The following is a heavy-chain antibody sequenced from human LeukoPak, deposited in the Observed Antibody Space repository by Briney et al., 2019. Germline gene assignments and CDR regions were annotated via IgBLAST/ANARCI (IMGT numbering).Heavy chain of an antibody. J-gene: IGHJ5*02. CDR1: GGSISSYS. D-gene: IGHD6-19*01. Sequence: SETLSLTCTVSGGSISSYSWSWIRQPPGKGLEWIGYIYYSGSTNYNPSLRSRVTISVDTSKNQFSLKLSSVTAAVTAVYYCARGSGWYLPWGQGTLVTVSA. CDR2: IYYSGST. V-gene: IGHV4-59*01. CDR3: ARGSGWYLP.